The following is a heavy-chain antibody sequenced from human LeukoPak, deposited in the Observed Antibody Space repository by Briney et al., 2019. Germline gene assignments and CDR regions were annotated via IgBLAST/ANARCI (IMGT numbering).Heavy chain of an antibody. CDR2: IYYSGST. V-gene: IGHV4-59*01. J-gene: IGHJ3*02. Sequence: ASETLSLTCTVSGGSISSYYWSWIRQPPGKGLEWIGYIYYSGSTNYNPSLKSRVTISVDTSKNQFSLKLSSVTAADTAVYYCARGLKWLGLYHDAFDIWGQGTMVTVSS. CDR1: GGSISSYY. D-gene: IGHD6-19*01. CDR3: ARGLKWLGLYHDAFDI.